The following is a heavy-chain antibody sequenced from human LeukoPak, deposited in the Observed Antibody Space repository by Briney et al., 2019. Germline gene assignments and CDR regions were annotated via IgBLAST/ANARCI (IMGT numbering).Heavy chain of an antibody. V-gene: IGHV3-23*01. J-gene: IGHJ4*02. CDR3: AKRTSGWYFDY. Sequence: TGESLRLSCGASGFTFSSYGMSWVRQAPGKGLEWVSAISGSGDITYYADSVKGRFTTSRDNSKNTLFLQMNSLRAEDTAVYYCAKRTSGWYFDYWGQGTLVTVSS. CDR2: ISGSGDIT. CDR1: GFTFSSYG. D-gene: IGHD6-19*01.